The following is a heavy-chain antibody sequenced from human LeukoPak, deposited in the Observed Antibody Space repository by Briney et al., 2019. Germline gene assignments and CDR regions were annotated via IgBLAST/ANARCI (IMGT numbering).Heavy chain of an antibody. Sequence: SETLSLTCTVSGGSISSSSYYWGWIRQPPGKGLEWIGSIYYSGSTYYNPSLKSRVTISVDTSKNQFSLKLSSVTAADTAVYYCARQSGRSSWITEDFDYWGQGTLVTVSS. J-gene: IGHJ4*02. CDR2: IYYSGST. D-gene: IGHD6-13*01. CDR3: ARQSGRSSWITEDFDY. CDR1: GGSISSSSYY. V-gene: IGHV4-39*07.